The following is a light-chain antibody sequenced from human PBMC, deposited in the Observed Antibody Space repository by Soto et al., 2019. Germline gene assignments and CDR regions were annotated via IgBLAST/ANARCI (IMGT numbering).Light chain of an antibody. CDR1: QSVSSN. V-gene: IGKV3-15*01. CDR3: QQYNPFWT. J-gene: IGKJ1*01. Sequence: EIVMTQSPATLSVSPGETATLSCWASQSVSSNLAWYQQKPGQAPRLLIYGASTRATDIPARFSGSGSGTDFTLTISSMQSEDFAIYYCQQYNPFWTFGQGNKVEIK. CDR2: GAS.